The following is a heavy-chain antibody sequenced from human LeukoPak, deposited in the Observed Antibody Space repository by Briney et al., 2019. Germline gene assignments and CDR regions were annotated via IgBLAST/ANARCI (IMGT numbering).Heavy chain of an antibody. CDR2: MNPNSGNT. CDR1: GYTFTSYD. V-gene: IGHV1-8*03. D-gene: IGHD5-18*01. Sequence: ASVKVSCKASGYTFTSYDINWVRQATGQGLEWMGWMNPNSGNTGYAQKFQGRVTITRNTSISTAYMELSSLRSEDTAMYYCATAIRVDTALGAFDIWGQGTMVTVSS. CDR3: ATAIRVDTALGAFDI. J-gene: IGHJ3*02.